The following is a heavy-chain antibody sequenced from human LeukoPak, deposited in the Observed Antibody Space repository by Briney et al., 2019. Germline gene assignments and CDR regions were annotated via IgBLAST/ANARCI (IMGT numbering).Heavy chain of an antibody. CDR1: GFTFSSYG. CDR3: AREFYDFWSGYRRGIYYYYGMDV. CDR2: IWYDGSNK. V-gene: IGHV3-33*01. J-gene: IGHJ6*02. D-gene: IGHD3-3*01. Sequence: GGSLRLSCAASGFTFSSYGMHWVRQAPGKGLEWVAVIWYDGSNKYYADSVKGRFTISRDNSKNTLYLQMNSLRAEDTAVYYCAREFYDFWSGYRRGIYYYYGMDVWGQGTRSPSP.